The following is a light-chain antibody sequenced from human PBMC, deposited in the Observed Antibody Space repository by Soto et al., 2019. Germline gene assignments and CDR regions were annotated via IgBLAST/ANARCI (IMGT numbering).Light chain of an antibody. CDR3: QQYGSSSWT. J-gene: IGKJ1*01. V-gene: IGKV3-20*01. CDR1: QSVSSSY. Sequence: EIVLTQSPGTLSLSPGERATLSYRTSQSVSSSYLAWYQQKPGQAARLLIYGTSSRATAIPDRFSGSGSGTDFTLTISRLEPEDFAVYYCQQYGSSSWTFGQGTKVDIK. CDR2: GTS.